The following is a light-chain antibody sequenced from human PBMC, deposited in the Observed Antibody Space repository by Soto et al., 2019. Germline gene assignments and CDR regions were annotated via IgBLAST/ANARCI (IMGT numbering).Light chain of an antibody. CDR2: GAS. Sequence: EIVLTQSPGTLSLSPGERVTLSCTITQTGTASYLAWYHQKPGQAPRLLIYGASSRATGIPDRFSGSGSGTDFTLTISRLEPEDFAVYYCQQYGSSYTFGQGTKLEIK. CDR3: QQYGSSYT. V-gene: IGKV3-20*01. CDR1: QTGTASY. J-gene: IGKJ2*01.